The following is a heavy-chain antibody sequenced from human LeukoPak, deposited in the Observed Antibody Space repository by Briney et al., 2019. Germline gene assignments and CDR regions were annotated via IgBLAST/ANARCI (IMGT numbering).Heavy chain of an antibody. CDR2: VNPSGGSA. D-gene: IGHD3-3*01. Sequence: ASVKVSCKASGYTFTNYYMHWVRQAPGQGLEWMGVVNPSGGSASYAQKFQGRVTMTRDMSTSTVYMDLSSLRSEDTAVYYCARGPWYNDFWSGYPLLGFDNWGQGTLVTVSS. J-gene: IGHJ4*02. CDR1: GYTFTNYY. CDR3: ARGPWYNDFWSGYPLLGFDN. V-gene: IGHV1-46*01.